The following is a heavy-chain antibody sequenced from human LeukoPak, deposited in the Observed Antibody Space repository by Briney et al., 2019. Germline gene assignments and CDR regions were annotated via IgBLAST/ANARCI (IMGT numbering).Heavy chain of an antibody. V-gene: IGHV4-34*01. CDR3: ARQRSSSSWPLKRGYFDY. D-gene: IGHD6-13*01. Sequence: PSETLSLTCAVYGGSFSGYYWSWIRQPPGKGLEWIGEINHSGSTNYNPSLKSRVTISVDTSKNQFSLKLSSVTAADTAVYYCARQRSSSSWPLKRGYFDYWGQGTLVTVSS. J-gene: IGHJ4*02. CDR2: INHSGST. CDR1: GGSFSGYY.